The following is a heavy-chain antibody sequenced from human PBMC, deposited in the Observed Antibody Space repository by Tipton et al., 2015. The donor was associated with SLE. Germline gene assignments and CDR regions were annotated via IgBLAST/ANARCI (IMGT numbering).Heavy chain of an antibody. V-gene: IGHV4-61*02. J-gene: IGHJ4*02. D-gene: IGHD4-17*01. CDR2: IYSFGRT. Sequence: TLSLTCTVSGGLISSASYHWSWTRQPAGKGLEWIGRIYSFGRTDYNPSLESRVTMSMDTSKNQFSLELASVTAADTALYYCARQYTTVTGYENWGQGTLVTVSS. CDR3: ARQYTTVTGYEN. CDR1: GGLISSASYH.